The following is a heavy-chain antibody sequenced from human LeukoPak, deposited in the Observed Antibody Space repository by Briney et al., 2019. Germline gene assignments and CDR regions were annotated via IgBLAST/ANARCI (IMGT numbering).Heavy chain of an antibody. Sequence: GESLKISCKGSGYTFTSYWIGWVRQMPGKGLEWMGMIYPGDSNTRYSPSFQGQVTISTDIFMTTAYLQWSSLKASDTAIYYCARAGVGAAVVDWFDPWGQGTLVTVSS. CDR1: GYTFTSYW. CDR2: IYPGDSNT. V-gene: IGHV5-51*01. J-gene: IGHJ5*02. CDR3: ARAGVGAAVVDWFDP. D-gene: IGHD2-21*01.